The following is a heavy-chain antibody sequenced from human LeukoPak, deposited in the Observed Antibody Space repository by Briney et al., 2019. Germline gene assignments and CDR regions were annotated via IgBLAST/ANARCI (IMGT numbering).Heavy chain of an antibody. CDR1: GFTFSNAW. CDR2: IKSKTDGGTT. CDR3: TTAGIVVISEEYYFDP. Sequence: GGSLRLSCAASGFTFSNAWMSWVRQAPGKGLEWVGRIKSKTDGGTTDYAAPVKGRFTISRDDSKNTLYLQMNSLKTEDTAVYYCTTAGIVVISEEYYFDPWGQGTLVTVSS. V-gene: IGHV3-15*01. J-gene: IGHJ5*02. D-gene: IGHD3-22*01.